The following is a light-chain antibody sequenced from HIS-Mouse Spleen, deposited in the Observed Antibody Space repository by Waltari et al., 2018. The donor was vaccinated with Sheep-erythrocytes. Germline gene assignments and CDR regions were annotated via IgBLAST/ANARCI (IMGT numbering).Light chain of an antibody. CDR2: EDS. V-gene: IGLV3-10*01. CDR1: ALPKQY. CDR3: YSTDSSGNHWV. Sequence: SYELTQPPSVSVSPGQTARITCSGDALPKQYAYWYQQKSGQAPVLVIYEDSKRPSGSPERFSGSSSGTMATLTISGAQVEDDADYYCYSTDSSGNHWVFGGGTKLTVL. J-gene: IGLJ3*02.